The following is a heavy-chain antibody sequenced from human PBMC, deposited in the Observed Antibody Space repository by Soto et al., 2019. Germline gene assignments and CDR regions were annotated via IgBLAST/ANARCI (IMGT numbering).Heavy chain of an antibody. CDR3: ARGQRFSDWFDP. J-gene: IGHJ5*02. CDR1: GGTISGYY. V-gene: IGHV4-4*07. CDR2: IYSSGST. Sequence: QVHLQESGPGLMKPSETLSLTCSVSGGTISGYYWTWIRQPAGKGLEWIGRIYSSGSTKYNPSLQSRVTMSLDTSNNQFSLRLTSVTAADTAVYYCARGQRFSDWFDPWGQGTLVTVSS. D-gene: IGHD3-3*01.